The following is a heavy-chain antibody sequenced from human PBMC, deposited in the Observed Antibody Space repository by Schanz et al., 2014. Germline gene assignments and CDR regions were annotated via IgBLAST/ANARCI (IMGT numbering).Heavy chain of an antibody. CDR3: AKTLFPGGTQTFGN. Sequence: VQLVESGGGLVQPGGSLRLSCSASGFTFSIYAMHWVRQAPGKGLEYVSAISHDGYSTYYADSVKGRFTISRDNSKNTLYVEMNSLRVEDTAVYYCAKTLFPGGTQTFGNWGRGTLVTVSS. V-gene: IGHV3-64*04. CDR2: ISHDGYST. J-gene: IGHJ4*02. CDR1: GFTFSIYA. D-gene: IGHD2-8*02.